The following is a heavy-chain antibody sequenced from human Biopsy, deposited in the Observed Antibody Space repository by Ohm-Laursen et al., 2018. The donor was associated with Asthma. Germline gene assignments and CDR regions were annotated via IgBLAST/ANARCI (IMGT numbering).Heavy chain of an antibody. Sequence: SVKVSCKASGDPFSDYAISWVRQAPGQGLEWMGGLIPVLGTPDHAQMFEGRVTITADESTSTAYMELSSLSSEDTAVYYCARGYSGSDRIVYYYSGLEVWGQGTTVTVSS. D-gene: IGHD5-12*01. V-gene: IGHV1-69*13. CDR1: GDPFSDYA. J-gene: IGHJ6*02. CDR3: ARGYSGSDRIVYYYSGLEV. CDR2: LIPVLGTP.